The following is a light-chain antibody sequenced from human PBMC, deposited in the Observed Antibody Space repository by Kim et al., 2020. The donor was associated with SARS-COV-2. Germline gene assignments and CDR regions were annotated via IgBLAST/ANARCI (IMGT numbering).Light chain of an antibody. V-gene: IGLV3-1*01. Sequence: SVSPGQTASITCSGDKLGDKYVCWYQQKPGQSPVLLIYQDTKRPSGIPERFSGSNSGNTATLTISGTQAMDEADYYCQAWDSSTYVFGTGTKVTVL. CDR2: QDT. CDR1: KLGDKY. CDR3: QAWDSSTYV. J-gene: IGLJ1*01.